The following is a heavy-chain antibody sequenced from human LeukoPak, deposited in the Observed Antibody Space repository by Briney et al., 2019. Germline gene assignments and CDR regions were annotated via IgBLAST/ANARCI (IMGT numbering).Heavy chain of an antibody. CDR3: ARGMYPGDAFDI. Sequence: GGSLRLSCAASGFTFDDYGMSWVRQAPGKGLEWVSGINWNGGNTAYADSVKGRFTISRDKAKDSLYLQMNSLRAEDTALYYCARGMYPGDAFDIWGQGTMVTVSS. D-gene: IGHD1-1*01. CDR2: INWNGGNT. V-gene: IGHV3-20*04. J-gene: IGHJ3*02. CDR1: GFTFDDYG.